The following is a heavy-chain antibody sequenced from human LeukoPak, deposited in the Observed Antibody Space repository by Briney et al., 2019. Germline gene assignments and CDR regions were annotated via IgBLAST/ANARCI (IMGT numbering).Heavy chain of an antibody. J-gene: IGHJ4*02. CDR1: GFTFSSYS. D-gene: IGHD1-26*01. CDR2: ISSSSSYI. CDR3: ARAPSVVGATGVDY. Sequence: PGGSLRLSCAASGFTFSSYSMNWVRQAPGKGLEWVSSISSSSSYIYYADSVKGRFTISRDNAKNSLYLQMNSLRAEDTAVYYCARAPSVVGATGVDYWGQGTLVTVSS. V-gene: IGHV3-21*01.